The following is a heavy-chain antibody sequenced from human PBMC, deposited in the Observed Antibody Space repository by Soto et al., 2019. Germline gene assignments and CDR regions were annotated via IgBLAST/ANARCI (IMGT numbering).Heavy chain of an antibody. J-gene: IGHJ4*02. D-gene: IGHD2-21*01. V-gene: IGHV4-31*03. Sequence: PSETLSLTCTVSGGSISSGGYYWSWIRQHPGKGLEWIGYIYYSGSTYYNPSLRSRVTISVDTSKNQFSLKLSSVTAADTAVYYCARDLLAGYFDYWGQGTLVTVSS. CDR2: IYYSGST. CDR3: ARDLLAGYFDY. CDR1: GGSISSGGYY.